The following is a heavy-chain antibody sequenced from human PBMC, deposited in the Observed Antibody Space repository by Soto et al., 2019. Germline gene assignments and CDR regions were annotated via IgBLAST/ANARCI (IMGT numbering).Heavy chain of an antibody. CDR3: AKGGLSGYDSDYYGMDV. CDR2: ISGSGGST. Sequence: EVQLLESGGGLVQPGGSLRLSCAASGFTFSSYAMSWVRQAPGKGLEWVSAISGSGGSTYYADSVKGRFTISRDNSKNTLYLQMNSLRAEDTAVYYCAKGGLSGYDSDYYGMDVWGQGTTVTVSS. J-gene: IGHJ6*02. V-gene: IGHV3-23*01. D-gene: IGHD5-12*01. CDR1: GFTFSSYA.